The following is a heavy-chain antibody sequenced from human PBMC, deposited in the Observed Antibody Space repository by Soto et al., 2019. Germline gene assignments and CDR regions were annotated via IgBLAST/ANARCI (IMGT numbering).Heavy chain of an antibody. J-gene: IGHJ6*03. CDR2: IKSKTDGGTT. CDR1: GFTFSNAW. CDR3: TTVIGYGERNRPGGYMDV. Sequence: PGGSLRLSCAASGFTFSNAWMSWVRQAPGKGLEWVGRIKSKTDGGTTDYAAPVKGRFTISRDDSKNTLYLQMNSLKTEDTAVYYCTTVIGYGERNRPGGYMDVWGKGTTVTVSS. V-gene: IGHV3-15*01. D-gene: IGHD5-12*01.